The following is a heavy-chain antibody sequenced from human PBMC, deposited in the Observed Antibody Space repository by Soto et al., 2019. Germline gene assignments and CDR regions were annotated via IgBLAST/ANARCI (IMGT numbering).Heavy chain of an antibody. Sequence: EVQLVESGGGLVQPGGSLRVSCADSGFSFSSYWMHWVRQGPGKGLVWVSRINTDGSSTNYADSVKGSFTISRDNAKNTVYLQMNSLRAEDTAVYYGARSPGGYYIDWGQGTMVTVSS. D-gene: IGHD3-9*01. CDR1: GFSFSSYW. V-gene: IGHV3-74*01. J-gene: IGHJ3*01. CDR3: ARSPGGYYID. CDR2: INTDGSST.